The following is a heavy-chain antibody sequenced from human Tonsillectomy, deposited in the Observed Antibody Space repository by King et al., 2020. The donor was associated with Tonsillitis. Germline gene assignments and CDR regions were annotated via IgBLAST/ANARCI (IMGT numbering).Heavy chain of an antibody. V-gene: IGHV4-34*01. CDR1: GGSFSGYY. D-gene: IGHD6-6*01. CDR3: ASYSPLGYSSSSPGRLDY. CDR2: INHSGST. J-gene: IGHJ4*02. Sequence: VQLQQWGAGLLKPSETLSLTCAVSGGSFSGYYWSWIRQPPGKGLEWIGEINHSGSTNYNPSLKSRVTISVDTSKNQFSLKLSSVTAADTAVYYCASYSPLGYSSSSPGRLDYWGQGTLVTVSS.